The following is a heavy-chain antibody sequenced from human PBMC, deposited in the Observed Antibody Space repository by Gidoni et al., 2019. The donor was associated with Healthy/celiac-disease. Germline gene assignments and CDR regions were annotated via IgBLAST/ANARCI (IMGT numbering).Heavy chain of an antibody. D-gene: IGHD3-16*02. CDR2: IYTSGST. J-gene: IGHJ4*02. CDR1: GCSISSGSYY. Sequence: QVHLQESGPGLVKPSQPLSLTCTVSGCSISSGSYYWSWIRQPAGKGLEWIGRIYTSGSTNYNPSHKSRVTISVETSKNQFALKLSSVTAADTAGYYWARDSLFLTGGELSFHFDYWGQGTLVTVSS. V-gene: IGHV4-61*02. CDR3: ARDSLFLTGGELSFHFDY.